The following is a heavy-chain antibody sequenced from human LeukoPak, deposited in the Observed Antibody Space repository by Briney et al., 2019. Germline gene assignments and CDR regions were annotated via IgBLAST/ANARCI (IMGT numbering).Heavy chain of an antibody. V-gene: IGHV3-7*03. D-gene: IGHD3-10*01. CDR2: IKQDGSEK. Sequence: PGGALRLSCAASGFTFSSYWMSWVRPAPGKGLEWVANIKQDGSEKYYVDSVKGRFTISRDNAKNSLYLQMNSLRAEDTAVYYCARVTTSGSYKFDNWGQGTLVTVSS. J-gene: IGHJ4*02. CDR3: ARVTTSGSYKFDN. CDR1: GFTFSSYW.